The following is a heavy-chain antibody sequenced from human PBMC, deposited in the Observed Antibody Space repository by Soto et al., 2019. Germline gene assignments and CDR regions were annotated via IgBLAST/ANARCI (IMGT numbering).Heavy chain of an antibody. D-gene: IGHD3-10*01. J-gene: IGHJ4*02. V-gene: IGHV1-69*01. CDR1: GGTFSSYA. Sequence: QVQLVQSGAEVKKPGSSVKVSCKASGGTFSSYAISWVRQAPGQGLEWMGGIIPIFGTANYAQKFQGRVTITGDEPTSTPSMALSSLRSEETAVFYCAGLQGELLDYGGKGTLVTVSS. CDR3: AGLQGELLDY. CDR2: IIPIFGTA.